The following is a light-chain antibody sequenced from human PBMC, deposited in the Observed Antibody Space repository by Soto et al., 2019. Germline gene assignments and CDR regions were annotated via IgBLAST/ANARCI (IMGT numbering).Light chain of an antibody. CDR3: QHRSSWPLT. CDR2: DTS. V-gene: IGKV3-11*02. J-gene: IGKJ4*01. Sequence: EIVLTQSPVTLSLSPGERVTLSCRASQSVNTYLTWHQQRPGQAPRLLIYDTSNRATGIPPRFNGSGSERDSTLTISSLEPEDSAMYYCQHRSSWPLTIGGGTKVEIK. CDR1: QSVNTY.